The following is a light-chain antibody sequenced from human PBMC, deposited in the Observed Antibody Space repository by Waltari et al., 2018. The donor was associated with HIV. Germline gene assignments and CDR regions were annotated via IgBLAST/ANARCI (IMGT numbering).Light chain of an antibody. Sequence: NFMLAQPHSVSESPGTTITISCTRTSRSIASNYVQWYQRRPGSPPATVIYEDNRRHSGVPERFSGSIGSSSNAASRTISGLKTEDEADYYCQSYDRNSQVFGGGTKLTVL. CDR3: QSYDRNSQV. J-gene: IGLJ3*02. CDR2: EDN. V-gene: IGLV6-57*01. CDR1: SRSIASNY.